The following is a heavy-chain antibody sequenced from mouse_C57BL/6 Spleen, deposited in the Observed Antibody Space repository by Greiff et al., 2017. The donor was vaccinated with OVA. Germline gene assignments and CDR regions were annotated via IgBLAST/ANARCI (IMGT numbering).Heavy chain of an antibody. J-gene: IGHJ3*01. V-gene: IGHV1-53*01. Sequence: QVQLQQSGTELVKPGASVKLSCKASGYTFTSYWMHWVKQRPGQGLEWIGNINPSNGGTNYNEKFKSKATLTVDKSSSTAYMQLSSLTSEDSAVYYRARGGPDYYGSSWFAYWGQGTLVTVSA. CDR3: ARGGPDYYGSSWFAY. CDR1: GYTFTSYW. CDR2: INPSNGGT. D-gene: IGHD1-1*01.